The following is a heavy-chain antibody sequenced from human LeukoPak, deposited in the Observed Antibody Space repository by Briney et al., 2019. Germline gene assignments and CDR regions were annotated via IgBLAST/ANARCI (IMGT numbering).Heavy chain of an antibody. D-gene: IGHD1-7*01. V-gene: IGHV3-20*04. CDR2: INWNGGST. Sequence: GGSLRLSCAASGFTFDDYGMSWVRQAPGKGLEWVSGINWNGGSTGYADSVKGRFTISRDNAKNSLYLQMSSLRAEDTAVYYCARCAGTPQYYYYYYYMDVWGKGTTVTVSS. J-gene: IGHJ6*03. CDR1: GFTFDDYG. CDR3: ARCAGTPQYYYYYYYMDV.